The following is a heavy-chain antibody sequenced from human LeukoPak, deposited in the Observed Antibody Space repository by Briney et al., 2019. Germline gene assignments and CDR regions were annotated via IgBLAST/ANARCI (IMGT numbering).Heavy chain of an antibody. CDR3: TRVMWDSSGYPIDY. CDR1: GFTFISFA. D-gene: IGHD3-22*01. Sequence: GGPLRLSCATSGFTFISFAMSGVRKPPGRGLGWVSAKSGNGGRTYYADSVKGRFTTSRDNSKNTLNLQMHRLRVEDTAVYYCTRVMWDSSGYPIDYWGQGSLVTVSS. CDR2: KSGNGGRT. V-gene: IGHV3-23*01. J-gene: IGHJ4*02.